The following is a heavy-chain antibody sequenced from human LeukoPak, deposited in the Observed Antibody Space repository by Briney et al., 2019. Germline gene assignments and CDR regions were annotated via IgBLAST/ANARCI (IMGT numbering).Heavy chain of an antibody. CDR3: ARGSSSSSIYFDY. Sequence: PSETLSLTCTASGGSISSYYWSWIRQPPGKGLEWIGYIYYSGSTNYNPSLKSRVTISVDTSKNQFSLKLSSATAADTAVYYCARGSSSSSIYFDYWGQGTLVTVSS. V-gene: IGHV4-59*01. CDR1: GGSISSYY. J-gene: IGHJ4*02. CDR2: IYYSGST. D-gene: IGHD6-13*01.